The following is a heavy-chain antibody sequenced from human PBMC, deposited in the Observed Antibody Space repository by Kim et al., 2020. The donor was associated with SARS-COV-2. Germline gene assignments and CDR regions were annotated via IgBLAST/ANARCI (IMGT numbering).Heavy chain of an antibody. D-gene: IGHD3-10*01. V-gene: IGHV4-4*02. J-gene: IGHJ6*02. CDR1: GGSISSSNW. Sequence: SETLSLTCAVSGGSISSSNWWNWVRQPPGKGLEWIGEIYHSESTNYNPSLKSRVTISVDKSKNQFSLKLSSVTAADTAVYYCATSPPNLRVSPLRYGMDVWGHGTKVTVSS. CDR3: ATSPPNLRVSPLRYGMDV. CDR2: IYHSEST.